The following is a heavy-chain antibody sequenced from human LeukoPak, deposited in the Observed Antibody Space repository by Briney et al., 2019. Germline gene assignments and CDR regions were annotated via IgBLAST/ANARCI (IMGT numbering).Heavy chain of an antibody. V-gene: IGHV4-4*07. CDR3: ARNEFRSYGLVHY. CDR2: ISTSGST. D-gene: IGHD6-6*01. CDR1: GDSMGNDY. J-gene: IGHJ4*02. Sequence: SETLSLTCTVSGDSMGNDYWSWIRQSTGKGLEWIGRISTSGSTDYNPSLRSRVTMSVDTSRNQFSLTLTSMTAADTAVYYCARNEFRSYGLVHYWGQGTLVTVSS.